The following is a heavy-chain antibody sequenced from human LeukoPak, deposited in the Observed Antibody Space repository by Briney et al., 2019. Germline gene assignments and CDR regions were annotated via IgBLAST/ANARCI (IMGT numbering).Heavy chain of an antibody. CDR2: INPNSGGT. D-gene: IGHD2-2*01. Sequence: ASVKVSCKASGYPFTGYYMHWVRQAPGQGLEWMGWINPNSGGTNYAQKFQGWVTMTRDTSISTAYMELSRLRSDDTAVYYCARDYCSSTSCYGGGNWFDPWGQGTLVTVSS. CDR3: ARDYCSSTSCYGGGNWFDP. J-gene: IGHJ5*02. CDR1: GYPFTGYY. V-gene: IGHV1-2*04.